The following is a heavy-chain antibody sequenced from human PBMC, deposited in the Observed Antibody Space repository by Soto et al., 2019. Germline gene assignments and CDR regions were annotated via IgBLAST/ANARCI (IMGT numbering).Heavy chain of an antibody. CDR3: ASRSSGWYFDY. D-gene: IGHD6-19*01. J-gene: IGHJ4*02. CDR2: ISGSGSST. CDR1: GFTFSSYA. V-gene: IGHV3-23*01. Sequence: EVQLLESGGGLVQPGGSLRLSCAASGFTFSSYAMSWVRQAPGKGLEWVSIISGSGSSTYYADSVKGRFTISRDNSKNTLTLQMNSLRAEDTAVYYCASRSSGWYFDYWGQGILVTVSS.